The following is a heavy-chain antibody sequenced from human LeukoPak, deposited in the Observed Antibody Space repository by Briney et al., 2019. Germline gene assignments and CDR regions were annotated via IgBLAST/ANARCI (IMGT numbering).Heavy chain of an antibody. CDR3: ARGPYSSTWNTVDY. CDR1: GFTVSRNY. D-gene: IGHD6-13*01. Sequence: GGSLRLSCAVSGFTVSRNYMSWVRQAPGKGLEGVSVIYSGGSTYYADSVKGRFIISRDNSKNTLYLQMNSLRAEDTAVYYCARGPYSSTWNTVDYWGQGTLVTVSS. J-gene: IGHJ4*02. CDR2: IYSGGST. V-gene: IGHV3-66*01.